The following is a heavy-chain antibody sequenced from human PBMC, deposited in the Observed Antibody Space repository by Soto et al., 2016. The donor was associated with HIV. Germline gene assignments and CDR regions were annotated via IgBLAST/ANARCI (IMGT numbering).Heavy chain of an antibody. CDR1: GVSITSGGYF. V-gene: IGHV4-31*03. J-gene: IGHJ5*02. Sequence: QVRLQESGPGLVKPSETLSLTCNVSGVSITSGGYFWDWIRQRPGKGLEFIGYIYYSGTTYYNPSLESRVTISFDTSKNQFSLKLTSVTAADTAVYFCARDSLSGXWFDPWGQGPWSPSPQ. D-gene: IGHD2-8*02. CDR3: ARDSLSGXWFDP. CDR2: IYYSGTT.